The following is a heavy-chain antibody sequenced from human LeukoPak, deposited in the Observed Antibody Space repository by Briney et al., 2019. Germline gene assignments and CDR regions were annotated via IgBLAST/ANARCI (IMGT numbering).Heavy chain of an antibody. V-gene: IGHV4-4*07. Sequence: PSETLSLTCTVSGGSISSYYWSWLRQPAGKGLEWIGRIYTSGSTNYNPSLKSRVTISVDKSKNQFSLKLSSVTAADTAVYYCARDPKPNYDFWSGSWFDPWGQGTLVTVSS. CDR3: ARDPKPNYDFWSGSWFDP. D-gene: IGHD3-3*01. J-gene: IGHJ5*02. CDR2: IYTSGST. CDR1: GGSISSYY.